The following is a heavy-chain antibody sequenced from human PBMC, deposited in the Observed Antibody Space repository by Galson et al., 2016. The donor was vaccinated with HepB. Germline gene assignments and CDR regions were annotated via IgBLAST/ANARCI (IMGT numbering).Heavy chain of an antibody. J-gene: IGHJ4*02. Sequence: SGAEVKKPGESLKISCKGSGYSFTSYWIGWVRQMPGKGLEWMGIIYPADSDTSYSPSFQGQVTFSADKSVNTAYLQWSSLKASDTAMYYCARRLVAVDGFDSWGQGTLVTVSS. D-gene: IGHD6-19*01. CDR3: ARRLVAVDGFDS. CDR2: IYPADSDT. V-gene: IGHV5-51*01. CDR1: GYSFTSYW.